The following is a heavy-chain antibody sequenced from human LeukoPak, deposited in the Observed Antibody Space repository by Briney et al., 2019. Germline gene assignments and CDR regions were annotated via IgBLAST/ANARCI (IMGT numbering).Heavy chain of an antibody. D-gene: IGHD3-10*01. CDR3: AKGVPFYGSGSYVDY. V-gene: IGHV3-9*01. CDR2: ISWNSGSI. J-gene: IGHJ4*02. Sequence: GGSLRLSCAASGFIFDDHAMHWVRQAPGKGLEWVSGISWNSGSIGYADSVKGRFTISRDNAKNSLYLQMNSLRAEDTALYYCAKGVPFYGSGSYVDYWGQGTLVTVSS. CDR1: GFIFDDHA.